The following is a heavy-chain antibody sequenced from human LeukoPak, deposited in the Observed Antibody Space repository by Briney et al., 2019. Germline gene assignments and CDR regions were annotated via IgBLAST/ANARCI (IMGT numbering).Heavy chain of an antibody. J-gene: IGHJ5*02. V-gene: IGHV4-39*07. Sequence: SETLSLTCTVSGGSISSSSYYWGWIRQPPGKGLEWIGSIYYSGSTYYNPSLKSRVTISVDTSKNQFSLKLSSVTAADTAVYYCARDAHGSYLGRGYNWFDPWGQGTLVTVSS. CDR1: GGSISSSSYY. CDR3: ARDAHGSYLGRGYNWFDP. CDR2: IYYSGST. D-gene: IGHD1-26*01.